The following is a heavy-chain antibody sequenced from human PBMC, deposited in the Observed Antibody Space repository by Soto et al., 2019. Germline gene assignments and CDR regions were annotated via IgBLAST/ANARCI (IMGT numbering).Heavy chain of an antibody. D-gene: IGHD3-3*01. CDR3: ARGGGGTIFGVVIIQENWFDP. CDR2: INTNTGNP. CDR1: GYTFTSYA. J-gene: IGHJ5*02. Sequence: ASVKVSCKASGYTFTSYAMNWVRQAPGQGLEWMGWINTNTGNPTYAQGFTGRFVFSLDTSVSTAYLQIYSLKAEDTAVYYCARGGGGTIFGVVIIQENWFDPWGQGTLVTVSS. V-gene: IGHV7-4-1*01.